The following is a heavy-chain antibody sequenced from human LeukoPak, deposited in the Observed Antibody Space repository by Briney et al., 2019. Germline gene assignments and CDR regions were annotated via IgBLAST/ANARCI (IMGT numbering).Heavy chain of an antibody. V-gene: IGHV4-39*01. Sequence: PSETLSLTCIVSGGSIGSSRFYWGWIRQPPGKGLEWIGTIYYSGSTYYNPSLKSRVTISADTSKNQFSLNLSSVTAADTGVYYCARHVSSDLRIVVVTSDWYFDRWGRGTLVTVSS. CDR1: GGSIGSSRFY. CDR3: ARHVSSDLRIVVVTSDWYFDR. CDR2: IYYSGST. D-gene: IGHD2-21*02. J-gene: IGHJ2*01.